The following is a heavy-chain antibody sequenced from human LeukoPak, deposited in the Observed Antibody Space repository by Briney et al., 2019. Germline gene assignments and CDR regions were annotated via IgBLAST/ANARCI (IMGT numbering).Heavy chain of an antibody. D-gene: IGHD3-10*01. CDR2: IYTSGST. V-gene: IGHV4-4*08. CDR1: GGSISSYY. J-gene: IGHJ4*02. Sequence: SETLSLTCTVSGGSISSYYWSWIRQPPGKGLEWIGYIYTSGSTNYNPSLKSRVTISVDTSKNQFSLKLSSVTAADTAVYYCAREAGSGSYYIGYWGQGTLVTVSS. CDR3: AREAGSGSYYIGY.